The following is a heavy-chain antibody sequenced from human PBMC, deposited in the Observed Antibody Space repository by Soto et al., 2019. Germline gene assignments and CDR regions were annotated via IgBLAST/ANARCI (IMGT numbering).Heavy chain of an antibody. V-gene: IGHV3-15*07. CDR1: GFTFSNAW. Sequence: GGSLRLSCAASGFTFSNAWMNWVRQAPGKGLEWVGRIKSKTDGGTTDYAAPVKGRFTISRDDSKNTLYLQMNSLKTEDTAVYYCTTDTVGAQAPSTLDYWGQGTLVTVSP. D-gene: IGHD1-26*01. CDR2: IKSKTDGGTT. CDR3: TTDTVGAQAPSTLDY. J-gene: IGHJ4*02.